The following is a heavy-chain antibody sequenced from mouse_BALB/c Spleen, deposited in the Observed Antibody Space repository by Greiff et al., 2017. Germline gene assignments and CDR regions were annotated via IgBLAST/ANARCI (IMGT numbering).Heavy chain of an antibody. J-gene: IGHJ4*01. V-gene: IGHV5-4*02. CDR2: ISDGGSYT. Sequence: EVKLVESGGGLVKPGGSLKLSCAASGFTFSDYYMYWVRQTPEKRLEWVATISDGGSYTYYPDSVKGRFTISRDNAKNNLYLQMSSLKSEDTAMYYCARAYGNYEDYYAMDYWGQGTSVTVSS. CDR1: GFTFSDYY. CDR3: ARAYGNYEDYYAMDY. D-gene: IGHD2-1*01.